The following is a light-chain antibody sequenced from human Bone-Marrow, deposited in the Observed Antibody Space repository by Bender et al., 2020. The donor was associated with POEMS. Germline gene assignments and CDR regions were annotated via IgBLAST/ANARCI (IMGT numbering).Light chain of an antibody. CDR3: FSTDPNGYHVYV. Sequence: SYELTQPPSVSVSPGQTARITCSGDALPKKYAFWYQQKSGQVPVLVIYDDSKRPSGIPERFSGSSSGTVATLTINGAQVEDEADYYCFSTDPNGYHVYVFGTGTKVTVL. J-gene: IGLJ1*01. V-gene: IGLV3-10*01. CDR1: ALPKKY. CDR2: DDS.